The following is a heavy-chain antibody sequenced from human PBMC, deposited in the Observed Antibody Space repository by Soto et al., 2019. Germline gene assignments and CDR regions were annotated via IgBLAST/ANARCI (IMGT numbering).Heavy chain of an antibody. V-gene: IGHV2-5*02. D-gene: IGHD5-18*01. CDR3: AHRGGYSYGYGGWFDP. CDR2: IYWDDDK. CDR1: GFSLSTSGVG. J-gene: IGHJ5*02. Sequence: QITLKESGPTLVKPTQTLTLTCTFSGFSLSTSGVGVGWIRQPPGKALEWLALIYWDDDKRYSPSLKSRLTITQDTSKNQVGLKMTNMDPVDTATYYCAHRGGYSYGYGGWFDPWGQGTLVTVSS.